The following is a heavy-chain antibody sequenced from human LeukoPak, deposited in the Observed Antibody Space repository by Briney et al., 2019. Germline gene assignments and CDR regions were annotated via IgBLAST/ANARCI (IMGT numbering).Heavy chain of an antibody. Sequence: GGSLRLSCAASGFTFSSYSMNWVRQAPGKGLEWVSSISSSSSYIYYADSVKGRFTISRDSAKNSLYLQMNSLGAEDTAVYYCARDQGGLRGSGHDYAFDIWGQGTMVTVSS. D-gene: IGHD5-12*01. CDR3: ARDQGGLRGSGHDYAFDI. J-gene: IGHJ3*02. CDR1: GFTFSSYS. V-gene: IGHV3-21*01. CDR2: ISSSSSYI.